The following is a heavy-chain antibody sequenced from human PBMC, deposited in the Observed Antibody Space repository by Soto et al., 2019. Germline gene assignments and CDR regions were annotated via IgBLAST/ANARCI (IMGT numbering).Heavy chain of an antibody. V-gene: IGHV1-69*08. D-gene: IGHD2-15*01. Sequence: QVQLVQSGAEVKKPGSSVKVSCKASGGTFSSYTISWVRQAPGQGLEWMGRIIPILGIANYAQKFQGRVTITADKSTSTAYMELSSLRSEDTAVYYCARDLERSYCSGGSCYDGVDYWGQGTLVTVSS. CDR1: GGTFSSYT. CDR3: ARDLERSYCSGGSCYDGVDY. CDR2: IIPILGIA. J-gene: IGHJ4*02.